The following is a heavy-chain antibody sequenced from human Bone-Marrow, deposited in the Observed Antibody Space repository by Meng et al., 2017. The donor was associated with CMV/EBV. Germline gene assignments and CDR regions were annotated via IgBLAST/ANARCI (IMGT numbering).Heavy chain of an antibody. D-gene: IGHD2-21*01. CDR3: ARDVSPRSSAYFAIYYFYALDV. V-gene: IGHV3-21*01. Sequence: GGSPRLSCAASGFTFSSYSMNWVRQAPGKGLEWVSSISSSGTYIYHADSVKGRFTISRDNAQNSLYLQMSSLRAQDTAVYYCARDVSPRSSAYFAIYYFYALDVWGQGTTVTVSS. CDR1: GFTFSSYS. CDR2: ISSSGTYI. J-gene: IGHJ6*02.